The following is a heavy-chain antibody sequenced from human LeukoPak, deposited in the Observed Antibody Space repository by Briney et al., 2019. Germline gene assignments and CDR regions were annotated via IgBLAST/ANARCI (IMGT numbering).Heavy chain of an antibody. J-gene: IGHJ4*02. D-gene: IGHD3-3*01. Sequence: LSLTCTVSGGSISSSSYYWGWIRQPPGKGLEWVAVISYDGSNKYYADSVKGRFTISRDNSKNTLYLQMNSLGAEDTAVYYCAKDRITIFGVVITYFDYWGQGTLVTVSS. CDR2: ISYDGSNK. CDR1: GGSISSSS. CDR3: AKDRITIFGVVITYFDY. V-gene: IGHV3-30*18.